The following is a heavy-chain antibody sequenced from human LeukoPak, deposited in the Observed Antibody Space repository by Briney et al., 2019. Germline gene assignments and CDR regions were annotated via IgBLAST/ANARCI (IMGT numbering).Heavy chain of an antibody. V-gene: IGHV3-21*01. CDR3: AKDRQSSSSQFDY. J-gene: IGHJ4*02. CDR2: ISISSSFI. Sequence: GVSLRLSCAASGFTFSVYTTNWARQPPGKGLEWVSSISISSSFISYADSVKRRFTISRDNAKDSLFLQISDLRADDTAVYYCAKDRQSSSSQFDYRGQGTLVTVSS. CDR1: GFTFSVYT. D-gene: IGHD6-6*01.